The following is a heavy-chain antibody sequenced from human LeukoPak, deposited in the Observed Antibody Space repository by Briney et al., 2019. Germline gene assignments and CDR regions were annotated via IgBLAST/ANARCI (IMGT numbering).Heavy chain of an antibody. J-gene: IGHJ4*02. CDR3: ARGAYGDYDY. Sequence: GGSLRLSCAASGFTFSSYAVSWVRQTPGKGLEWVSAISARGDSTYYADSVEGRFTISRDNSKNTLYLQMNSLRAEDTALYYCARGAYGDYDYWGQGTLVTVSS. V-gene: IGHV3-23*01. CDR2: ISARGDST. D-gene: IGHD4-17*01. CDR1: GFTFSSYA.